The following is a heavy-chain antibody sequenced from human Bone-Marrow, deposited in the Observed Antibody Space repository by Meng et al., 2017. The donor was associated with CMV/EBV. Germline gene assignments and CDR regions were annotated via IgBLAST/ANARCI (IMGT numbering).Heavy chain of an antibody. J-gene: IGHJ6*02. V-gene: IGHV4-59*01. Sequence: GSLRLSCSVSGGSISSDNWSWIRQPPGKGLEWIGYIHYSGSTNYSPSLKSRVTISVDTSKNQLSLKLRSVTAADTAVYYCARGAYYGSGSYYNYYYGMDVWGQGTTVAVSS. CDR1: GGSISSDN. CDR2: IHYSGST. CDR3: ARGAYYGSGSYYNYYYGMDV. D-gene: IGHD3-10*01.